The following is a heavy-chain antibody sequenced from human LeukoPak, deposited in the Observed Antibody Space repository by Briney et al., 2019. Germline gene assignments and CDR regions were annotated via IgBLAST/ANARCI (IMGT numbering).Heavy chain of an antibody. J-gene: IGHJ4*02. CDR3: AREPYYDFWSGYFTY. D-gene: IGHD3-3*01. CDR2: ISAYNGNT. V-gene: IGHV1-18*01. Sequence: ASVKVSCNASGYTFTSYGISWVRQAPGQGLEWMGWISAYNGNTNYAQKLQGRVTMTRDTSISTAYMELSRLRSDDTAVYYCAREPYYDFWSGYFTYWGQGTLVTVSS. CDR1: GYTFTSYG.